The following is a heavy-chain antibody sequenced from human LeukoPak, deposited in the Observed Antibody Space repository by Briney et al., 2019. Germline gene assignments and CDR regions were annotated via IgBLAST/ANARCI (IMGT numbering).Heavy chain of an antibody. CDR3: ARDLYSSSWSSYYFDY. CDR2: ISSSGTYI. CDR1: GFTFGSYS. J-gene: IGHJ4*02. V-gene: IGHV3-21*01. D-gene: IGHD6-13*01. Sequence: GGSLRLSCAASGFTFGSYSMDWVRQAPGKGLEWVSSISSSGTYIYYADSVNGRFTISRDNSKNSLYLQMDSLSAEDTAVYYCARDLYSSSWSSYYFDYWGQGILVTVSS.